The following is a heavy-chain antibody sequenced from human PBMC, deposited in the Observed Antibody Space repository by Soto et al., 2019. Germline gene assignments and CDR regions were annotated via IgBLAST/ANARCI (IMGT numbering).Heavy chain of an antibody. D-gene: IGHD2-2*01. CDR1: GYTFTSYG. CDR2: ISAYNGNT. CDR3: ARRPAARYCSSTRWCRWFDP. V-gene: IGHV1-18*01. Sequence: ASVKVSCKASGYTFTSYGISWVRQAPGQGLEWIGWISAYNGNTNYAQKLQGRVTMTTDTSTSTAYMELRSLRSDDTAVYYCARRPAARYCSSTRWCRWFDPWGQGTLVTVSS. J-gene: IGHJ5*02.